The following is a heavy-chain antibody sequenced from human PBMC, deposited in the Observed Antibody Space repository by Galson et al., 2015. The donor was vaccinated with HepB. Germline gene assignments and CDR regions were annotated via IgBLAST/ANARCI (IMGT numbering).Heavy chain of an antibody. Sequence: SVKVSCKASGYTFTSYGISWVRQAPGQGLEWMGWISAYNGNTNYAQKLQGRVTMTTDTSTSTAYMELRSLRSDDTAVYYCARGYYYDNWDDAFDIWGQGTMVTVSS. V-gene: IGHV1-18*01. J-gene: IGHJ3*02. D-gene: IGHD3-22*01. CDR2: ISAYNGNT. CDR3: ARGYYYDNWDDAFDI. CDR1: GYTFTSYG.